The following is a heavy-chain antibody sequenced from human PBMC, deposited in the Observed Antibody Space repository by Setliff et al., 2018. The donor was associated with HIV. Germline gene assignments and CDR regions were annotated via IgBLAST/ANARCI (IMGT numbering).Heavy chain of an antibody. V-gene: IGHV5-51*01. CDR1: GTSFTTYW. CDR2: IFPGDSDT. J-gene: IGHJ4*02. Sequence: GESLKISCKGSGTSFTTYWIGWVRQMPGKGLEWMGIIFPGDSDTRYSPSFQGQVTISADKSISTAYLQWSSLKASDTAMYYCARQTYDSSGHDYWGQGTLGTVSS. CDR3: ARQTYDSSGHDY. D-gene: IGHD3-22*01.